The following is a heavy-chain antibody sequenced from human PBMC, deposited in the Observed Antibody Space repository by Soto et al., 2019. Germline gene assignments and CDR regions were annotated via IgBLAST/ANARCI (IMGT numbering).Heavy chain of an antibody. CDR1: GFTFSTYN. D-gene: IGHD3-10*01. CDR3: AKESYNRRTDFDY. J-gene: IGHJ4*02. Sequence: GGSLRLSCAASGFTFSTYNMNWVRQAPGKGLEWVSSISTGSTYISYSDSVRGRFIISRDNAKNSLYLQMNSLRAEDTALYYCAKESYNRRTDFDYWGQGTLVTVSS. CDR2: ISTGSTYI. V-gene: IGHV3-21*04.